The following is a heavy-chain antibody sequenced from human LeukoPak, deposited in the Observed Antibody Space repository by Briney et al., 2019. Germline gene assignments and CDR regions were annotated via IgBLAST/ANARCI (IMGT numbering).Heavy chain of an antibody. D-gene: IGHD3-10*01. Sequence: ASVKVSCKASGYTFTSYDINWVRQATGQGLEWMGWMNPNSGNTGYAQKFQGRVTMTRNTSISTAYMELSSLRSEDTAVYYCARVVMVRGVIIPSYYYYYYMDVWGKGTTVTISS. V-gene: IGHV1-8*01. J-gene: IGHJ6*03. CDR1: GYTFTSYD. CDR2: MNPNSGNT. CDR3: ARVVMVRGVIIPSYYYYYYMDV.